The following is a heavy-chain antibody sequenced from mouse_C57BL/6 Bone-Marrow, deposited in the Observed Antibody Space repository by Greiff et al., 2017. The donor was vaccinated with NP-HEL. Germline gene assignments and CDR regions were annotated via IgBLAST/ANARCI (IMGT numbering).Heavy chain of an antibody. V-gene: IGHV14-4*01. CDR2: IDPENGDT. CDR3: TTGGSSPYAMDY. D-gene: IGHD1-1*01. Sequence: VQLQQSGAELVRPGASVKLSCTVSGFNIKDDYMHWVKQRPEQGLEWIGWIDPENGDTEYASKFQGKATQTAAQSSNTAYLQLSSLTSDDTAVYYCTTGGSSPYAMDYWGQGTSVTVSS. CDR1: GFNIKDDY. J-gene: IGHJ4*01.